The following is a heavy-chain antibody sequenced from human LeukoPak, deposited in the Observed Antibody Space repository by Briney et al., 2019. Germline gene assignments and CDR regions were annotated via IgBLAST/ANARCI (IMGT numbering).Heavy chain of an antibody. D-gene: IGHD2-2*01. CDR1: GYTFTSYG. V-gene: IGHV1-18*01. J-gene: IGHJ5*02. CDR2: ISADSGDT. CDR3: ARGSVVVVPAANYNWFDP. Sequence: ASVKVSCEASGYTFTSYGISWVRQAPGQGLEWMGWISADSGDTNYAQKFQGRVTMTRDTSISTAYMELSSLRSDDTAVYYCARGSVVVVPAANYNWFDPWGQGTLVTVSS.